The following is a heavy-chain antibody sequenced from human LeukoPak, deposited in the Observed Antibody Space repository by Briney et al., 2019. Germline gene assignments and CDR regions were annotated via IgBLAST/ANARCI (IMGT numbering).Heavy chain of an antibody. CDR3: AIAAAGTGLDY. D-gene: IGHD6-13*01. V-gene: IGHV1-46*01. CDR1: GYTFTSYY. J-gene: IGHJ4*02. CDR2: INPSGGST. Sequence: GASVKVSCKASGYTFTSYYMHWVRQAPGQGLEWMGIINPSGGSTSYAQKFQGRVAMTRDTSTSTVYMELSSLRSEDTAVYCCAIAAAGTGLDYWGQGTLVTVSS.